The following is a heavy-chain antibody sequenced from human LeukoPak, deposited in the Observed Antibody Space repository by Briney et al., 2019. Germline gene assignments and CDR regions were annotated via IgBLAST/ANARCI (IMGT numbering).Heavy chain of an antibody. V-gene: IGHV3-53*01. CDR2: IYSGGST. CDR3: ARDLPVAGSDC. D-gene: IGHD6-19*01. Sequence: PGGSLRLSCVVSGFTVNSNYMSWVRQAPGKGLEWVSVIYSGGSTYYADSVKGRFTISRDNSKNTLYLQMNSLRAEDTAVYYCARDLPVAGSDCWGQGTLVTVSS. J-gene: IGHJ4*02. CDR1: GFTVNSNY.